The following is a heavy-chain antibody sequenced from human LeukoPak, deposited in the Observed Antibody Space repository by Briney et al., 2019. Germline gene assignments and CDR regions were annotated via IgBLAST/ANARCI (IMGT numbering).Heavy chain of an antibody. CDR3: AKDLTYGDGRWEFDL. J-gene: IGHJ5*02. CDR2: IYTSGST. V-gene: IGHV4-61*02. CDR1: GGSISSGSYY. Sequence: SQTLSLTCTVSGGSISSGSYYWSWIRQPAGKGLEWIGRIYTSGSTNYNPSLKSRVTISVDTSKNQFSLKLSSVTAADTAVYHCAKDLTYGDGRWEFDLWGQGTLVTVSS. D-gene: IGHD2-21*02.